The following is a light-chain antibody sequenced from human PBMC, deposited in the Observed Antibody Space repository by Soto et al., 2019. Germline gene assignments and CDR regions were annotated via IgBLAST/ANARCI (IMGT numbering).Light chain of an antibody. Sequence: EIGLTQSPGTLSLSPGERATFSCRASRSVSSRYLAWYQQKPGQAPRLLIHDASSRATGIPDRFSGSGSGTDFTLSISRLETEDFAVYYCHYYDDSPPYPFGPGTKLDIK. CDR1: RSVSSRY. V-gene: IGKV3-20*01. J-gene: IGKJ3*01. CDR2: DAS. CDR3: HYYDDSPPYP.